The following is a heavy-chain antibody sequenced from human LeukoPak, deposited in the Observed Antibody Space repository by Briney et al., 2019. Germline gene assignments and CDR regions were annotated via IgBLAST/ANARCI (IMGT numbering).Heavy chain of an antibody. D-gene: IGHD3-9*01. CDR1: GGSISIYY. CDR3: ARGGLRYFDWQSDY. CDR2: IHTSGNT. J-gene: IGHJ4*02. V-gene: IGHV4-4*07. Sequence: SETLSLTCTVSGGSISIYYWSWIRQPAGKGLEWIGRIHTSGNTNYNPSLKSRVTMSVDTSKNQFSLKLSSVTAADTAVYYCARGGLRYFDWQSDYWGQGTLVTVSS.